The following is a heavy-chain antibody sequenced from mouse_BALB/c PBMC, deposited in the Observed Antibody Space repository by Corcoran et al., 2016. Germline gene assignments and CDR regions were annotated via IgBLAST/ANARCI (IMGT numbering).Heavy chain of an antibody. V-gene: IGHV1S136*01. CDR3: ARLGLAY. CDR1: GYTFTSYV. Sequence: EVQLQQSGPEHVKPGASVKISCKASGYTFTSYVMHWVKQKPGQGIEWIGYINPYNDGTKYNEKFKGKATLTSDKSSSTAYMELNSLTSEDSAVYYCARLGLAYWGQGTLVTVSA. D-gene: IGHD4-1*01. CDR2: INPYNDGT. J-gene: IGHJ3*01.